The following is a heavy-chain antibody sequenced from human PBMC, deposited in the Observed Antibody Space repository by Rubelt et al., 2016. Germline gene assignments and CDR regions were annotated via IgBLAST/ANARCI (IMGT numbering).Heavy chain of an antibody. J-gene: IGHJ3*01. D-gene: IGHD3-10*01. CDR3: ARDLHVGEGYSNVFDV. V-gene: IGHV1-69*18. CDR2: ITPIFGTA. CDR1: GDTFSSYA. Sequence: QVRLVQSGAEVKKPGSSVRVSCKASGDTFSSYALSWVRQAPGQGLEWMGSITPIFGTARYSQKFQGRITISADDSTSTSYMELFSLRSEDTAVYYCARDLHVGEGYSNVFDVWGQGTMVTVSS.